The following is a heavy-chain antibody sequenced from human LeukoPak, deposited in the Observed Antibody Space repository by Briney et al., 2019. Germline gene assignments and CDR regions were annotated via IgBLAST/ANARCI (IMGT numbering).Heavy chain of an antibody. D-gene: IGHD2-21*02. V-gene: IGHV3-23*01. J-gene: IGHJ4*02. Sequence: PGGSLRLSCEVSGFSFSSFAMNWVRQAPGKGLEWVAGIKSDSTLIYYAESPKGRFTVSRDNSRNTLYLQMNSLRGEDTAVYYCAKNRLTAYYFDDWAQGPLVTVSS. CDR2: IKSDSTLI. CDR3: AKNRLTAYYFDD. CDR1: GFSFSSFA.